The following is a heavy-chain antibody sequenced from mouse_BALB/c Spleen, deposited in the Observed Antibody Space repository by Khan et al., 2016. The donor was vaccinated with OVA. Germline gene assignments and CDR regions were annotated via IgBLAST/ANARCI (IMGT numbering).Heavy chain of an antibody. V-gene: IGHV9-3-1*01. CDR2: INTYTGDP. D-gene: IGHD2-10*01. Sequence: VQLQESGPELKKPSETVKISCTASGYTFTNYGMNWVKQAPGKGLMWMVWINTYTGDPKYADDFKGRFAFSLETSASPVYLQINYLKNEDTATYFCERPTYFSEVMAYWGQGTSVTVSS. J-gene: IGHJ4*01. CDR3: ERPTYFSEVMAY. CDR1: GYTFTNYG.